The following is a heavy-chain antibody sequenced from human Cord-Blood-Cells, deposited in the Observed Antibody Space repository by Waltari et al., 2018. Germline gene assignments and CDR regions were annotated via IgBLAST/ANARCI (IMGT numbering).Heavy chain of an antibody. CDR1: GGSFSGYY. CDR3: ARGDQNAFDI. Sequence: QVQLQQWGAGLLKPSETLSLTCAVYGGSFSGYYWSWIRQPPGKGLEWIGEINHSGSTNYNPSLKSRFTISVDTSKNQFSLKLSSVTAADTAVYYCARGDQNAFDIWGQGTMVTVSS. V-gene: IGHV4-34*01. J-gene: IGHJ3*02. CDR2: INHSGST.